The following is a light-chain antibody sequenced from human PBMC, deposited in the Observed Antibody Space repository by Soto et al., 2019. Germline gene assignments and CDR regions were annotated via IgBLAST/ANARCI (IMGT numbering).Light chain of an antibody. V-gene: IGKV1-39*01. CDR1: QSINSY. Sequence: DIQMTQSPSSQSASVGDRVTITCRASQSINSYLNWYQQKPGKAPKLLIYAAPSLQSGVPSRFSGSGSETDFTLTITSLQPDDFATYYCQQSFSTPRTFGQDTRVDI. CDR3: QQSFSTPRT. J-gene: IGKJ1*01. CDR2: AAP.